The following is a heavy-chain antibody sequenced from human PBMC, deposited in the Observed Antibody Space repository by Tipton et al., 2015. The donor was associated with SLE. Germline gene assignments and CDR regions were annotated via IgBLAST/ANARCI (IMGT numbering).Heavy chain of an antibody. CDR2: IGSGGSVK. J-gene: IGHJ3*02. CDR1: GFTFSSSA. D-gene: IGHD2-8*01. Sequence: SGFTFSSSAMHWVRQAPGKGLEWVTFIGSGGSVKYNPASVQGRFTISRDNSKNTLYLQMDSLRPEDTAIYYCARENGFLGAFDIWGQGTMVTVSS. V-gene: IGHV3-30*02. CDR3: ARENGFLGAFDI.